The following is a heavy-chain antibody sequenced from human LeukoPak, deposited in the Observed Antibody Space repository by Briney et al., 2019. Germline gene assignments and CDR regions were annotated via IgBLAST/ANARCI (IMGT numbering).Heavy chain of an antibody. CDR2: IYSSGST. Sequence: PSETLSLTCTVSGGSISSSSYYRAWIRQPPGKGLEWIGCIYSSGSTYYNPSLMSRVTISVDTSRRQFSLKLSSVTAADTAVYYCARLGGSGDTFDIWDQGTMVTVSS. V-gene: IGHV4-39*01. CDR3: ARLGGSGDTFDI. CDR1: GGSISSSSYY. D-gene: IGHD3-10*01. J-gene: IGHJ3*02.